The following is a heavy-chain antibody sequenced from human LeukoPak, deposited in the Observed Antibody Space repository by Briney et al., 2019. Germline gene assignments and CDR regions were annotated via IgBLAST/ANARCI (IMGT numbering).Heavy chain of an antibody. Sequence: GGSLRLSCAASGFTFSSYWMSWVRQAPGKGLEWVADIKQDGSEKYYVDSARGRFAISRDNAKNSLYLQMNGLGAEDTAVYYCAREGGEGANWGWGTFDYWGQGTLVTVST. CDR2: IKQDGSEK. CDR1: GFTFSSYW. D-gene: IGHD7-27*01. V-gene: IGHV3-7*04. CDR3: AREGGEGANWGWGTFDY. J-gene: IGHJ4*02.